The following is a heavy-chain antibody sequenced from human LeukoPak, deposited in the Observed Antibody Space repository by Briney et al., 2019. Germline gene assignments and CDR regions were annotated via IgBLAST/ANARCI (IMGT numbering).Heavy chain of an antibody. CDR2: IYTGGGR. Sequence: GGSLRLSCAVSGFTVSGNYMNWVRQAPGKELEWVSVIYTGGGRYYADSVRGRFTISRDTSKNMVFLQMNSLRVEDTAVFSCVRDGRKSRVVDIVRKKETGYYYYMDVWGKGTTVTVSS. CDR1: GFTVSGNY. J-gene: IGHJ6*03. V-gene: IGHV3-53*01. D-gene: IGHD2-2*03. CDR3: VRDGRKSRVVDIVRKKETGYYYYMDV.